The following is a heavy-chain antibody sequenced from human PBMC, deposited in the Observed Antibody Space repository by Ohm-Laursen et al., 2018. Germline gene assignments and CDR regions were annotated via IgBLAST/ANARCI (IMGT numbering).Heavy chain of an antibody. D-gene: IGHD3-22*01. V-gene: IGHV3-23*01. CDR2: ISGSGGST. CDR3: AKGTYYYDSSGLGAFDI. Sequence: SLRLSCAASGFTFSSYAMSWVRQAPGKGLEWVSAISGSGGSTYYADSVKGRFTISRDNSKNTLYLQMNSLRAEDTAVYYCAKGTYYYDSSGLGAFDIWGQGTMVTVSS. J-gene: IGHJ3*02. CDR1: GFTFSSYA.